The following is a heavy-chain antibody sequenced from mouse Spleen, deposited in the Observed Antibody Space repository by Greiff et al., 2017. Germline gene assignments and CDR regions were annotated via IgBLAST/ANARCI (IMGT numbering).Heavy chain of an antibody. V-gene: IGHV1-76*01. CDR1: GYTFSDYY. J-gene: IGHJ3*01. CDR2: IYPGSGNT. Sequence: VQLQQSGAELVRPGASVKLSCKASGYTFSDYYINWVKQRPGQGLEWIARIYPGSGNTYYNEKFKGKATLTAEKSSSTAYMQLSSLTSEDSAVYFCARDLDYGSRGFAYWGQGTLVTVSA. CDR3: ARDLDYGSRGFAY. D-gene: IGHD1-1*01.